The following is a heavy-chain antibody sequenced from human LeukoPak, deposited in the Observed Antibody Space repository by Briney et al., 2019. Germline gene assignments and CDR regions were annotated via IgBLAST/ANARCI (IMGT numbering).Heavy chain of an antibody. Sequence: GGSLRPSCAASGFTFSSYWMSWVRQAPGKGLEWVANIKQDGSEKYYVDSVKGRFTISRDNAKNSLYLQMNSLRAEDTAVYYCARTPRYCSGGTCYVVYFQHWGQGTLVTVSS. CDR1: GFTFSSYW. CDR3: ARTPRYCSGGTCYVVYFQH. D-gene: IGHD2-15*01. J-gene: IGHJ1*01. V-gene: IGHV3-7*01. CDR2: IKQDGSEK.